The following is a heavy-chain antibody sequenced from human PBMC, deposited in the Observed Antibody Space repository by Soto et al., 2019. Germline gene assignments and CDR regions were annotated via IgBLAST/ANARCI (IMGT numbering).Heavy chain of an antibody. CDR3: ARGGAVVVISWAYPRNAFDI. CDR1: GFTFSSYA. D-gene: IGHD3-22*01. V-gene: IGHV3-30-3*01. J-gene: IGHJ3*02. Sequence: GGSLRLSCAASGFTFSSYAMHWVRQAPGKGLEWVAVISYDGSNKYYADSVKGRFTISRDNSKNTLYLQMNSLRAEDTAVYYCARGGAVVVISWAYPRNAFDIWGQGTMVTVSS. CDR2: ISYDGSNK.